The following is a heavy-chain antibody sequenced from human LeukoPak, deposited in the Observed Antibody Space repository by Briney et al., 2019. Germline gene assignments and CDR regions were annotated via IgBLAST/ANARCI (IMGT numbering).Heavy chain of an antibody. CDR1: GFIVSSAE. J-gene: IGHJ6*03. CDR2: ISSSSSYI. Sequence: GGSLRLSCAVSGFIVSSAEMNWVRQAPGKGLEWVSSISSSSSYIYYADSVKGRFTISRDNAKNSLYLQMNSLRAEDTAVYYCARVVITMLRGFYYMDVWGKGTTVTVSS. D-gene: IGHD3-10*01. V-gene: IGHV3-21*01. CDR3: ARVVITMLRGFYYMDV.